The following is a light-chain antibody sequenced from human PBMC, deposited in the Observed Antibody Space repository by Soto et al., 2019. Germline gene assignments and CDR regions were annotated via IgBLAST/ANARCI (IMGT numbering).Light chain of an antibody. V-gene: IGKV3D-15*01. J-gene: IGKJ4*01. CDR3: QPYNNWPLT. Sequence: EIILTQSPDTLSLSPGERATLSCRASQTVSSNYLAWCQQRPGQAPRLLIYGASTRAAGIPARFSGSRSGAEFTLTINSLQSEDFAVYYCQPYNNWPLTFGGGTKVDIK. CDR2: GAS. CDR1: QTVSSN.